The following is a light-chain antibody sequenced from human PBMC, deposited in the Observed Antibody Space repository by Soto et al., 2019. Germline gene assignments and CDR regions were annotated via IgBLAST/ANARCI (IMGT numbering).Light chain of an antibody. Sequence: QSVLTQPASVSGSPGQSITISCTGTSSDVGGYNYVSWYQQHPGKAPKLMIYEVSKWPSGVPDRFPGSKSGNTAALTASGLQAEDEADYYCSSFSTSNYFVFGSGTKVTVL. V-gene: IGLV2-8*01. J-gene: IGLJ1*01. CDR2: EVS. CDR3: SSFSTSNYFV. CDR1: SSDVGGYNY.